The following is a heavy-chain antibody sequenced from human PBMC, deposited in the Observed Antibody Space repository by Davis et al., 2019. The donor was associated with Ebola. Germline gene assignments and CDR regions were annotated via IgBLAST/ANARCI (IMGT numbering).Heavy chain of an antibody. J-gene: IGHJ6*02. D-gene: IGHD5-12*01. Sequence: SVKVSCKASGGTFSSYAISWVRQAPGQGLEWMGGIIPIFGTANYAQKFQGRVTITADESTSTAYMELSSLRSEDAAVYYCARLGYDGYYYYGMDVWGQGTTVTVSS. CDR3: ARLGYDGYYYYGMDV. CDR1: GGTFSSYA. CDR2: IIPIFGTA. V-gene: IGHV1-69*13.